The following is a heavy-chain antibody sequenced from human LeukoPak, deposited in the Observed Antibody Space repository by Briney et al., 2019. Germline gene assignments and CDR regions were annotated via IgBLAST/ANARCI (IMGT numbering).Heavy chain of an antibody. CDR1: GYTFTSYG. J-gene: IGHJ6*03. CDR3: ARGVPGTYYYYYMDD. Sequence: ASVKVSCKASGYTFTSYGISWVRQAPGQGLEWMGWISAYNGHTNYAQKLQGRVTMTTDASTSTAYMELRSLRSDDTAVYYCARGVPGTYYYYYMDDWGKGTTVTVSS. CDR2: ISAYNGHT. D-gene: IGHD2-2*01. V-gene: IGHV1-18*01.